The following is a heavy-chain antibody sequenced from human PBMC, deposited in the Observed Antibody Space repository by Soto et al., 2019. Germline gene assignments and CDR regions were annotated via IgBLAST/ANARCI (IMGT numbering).Heavy chain of an antibody. J-gene: IGHJ4*02. Sequence: ASVKVSCKASGGTFSSYAISWVRQAPGQGLEWMGGIIPIFGTANYAQKFQGRVTITADESTSTAYMELSSLRSEDTAVSYCARDAARSYVFDYWGQGTLVTVSS. CDR1: GGTFSSYA. CDR2: IIPIFGTA. V-gene: IGHV1-69*13. D-gene: IGHD1-26*01. CDR3: ARDAARSYVFDY.